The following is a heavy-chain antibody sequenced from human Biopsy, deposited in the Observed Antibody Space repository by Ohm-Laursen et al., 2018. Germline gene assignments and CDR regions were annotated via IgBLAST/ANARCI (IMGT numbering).Heavy chain of an antibody. V-gene: IGHV4-59*08. CDR3: ARLGNFWNAEDGLDL. CDR2: ASYSGYT. J-gene: IGHJ3*01. CDR1: GDSITRSY. D-gene: IGHD3-3*01. Sequence: SDTLSLTCTLSGDSITRSYWSWIRQSPGKGLEWIGHASYSGYTNYNPSLKSRVTISVDTSKNHFSLNLRSVTAADTAVYSCARLGNFWNAEDGLDLWGLGTMVTVSS.